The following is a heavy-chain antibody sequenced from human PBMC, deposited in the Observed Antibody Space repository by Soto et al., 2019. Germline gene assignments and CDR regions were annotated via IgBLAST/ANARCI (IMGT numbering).Heavy chain of an antibody. CDR3: AKVSGGLCYFYL. D-gene: IGHD2-21*01. V-gene: IGHV3-23*01. CDR1: GFTFSDYA. CDR2: ISATGGNI. J-gene: IGHJ2*01. Sequence: EVQLLESGGGLARPGGSLRLSCVASGFTFSDYAMTWVRQAPGKGLEWVATISATGGNIEYTDSLKGRFTISRDNSKNTLYMQLNXLTXXXXAVHYCAKVSGGLCYFYLWGRGTLVTVSS.